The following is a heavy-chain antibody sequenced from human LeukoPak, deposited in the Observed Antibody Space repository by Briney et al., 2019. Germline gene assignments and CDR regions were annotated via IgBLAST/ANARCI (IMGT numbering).Heavy chain of an antibody. Sequence: SETLSLTCAVYGGSFSGYYWSWIRQPPGKGLEWIGEINHSGSTNYNPSLKSRVPISVDTSKNQFSLKLSSVTAADTAVYYCARVTLSCSSTSCYYYYGMDVWGQGTTVTVSS. D-gene: IGHD2-2*01. CDR1: GGSFSGYY. J-gene: IGHJ6*02. V-gene: IGHV4-34*01. CDR2: INHSGST. CDR3: ARVTLSCSSTSCYYYYGMDV.